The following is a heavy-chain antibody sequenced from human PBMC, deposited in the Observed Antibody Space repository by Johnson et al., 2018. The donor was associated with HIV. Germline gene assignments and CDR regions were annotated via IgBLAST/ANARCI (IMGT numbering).Heavy chain of an antibody. CDR1: GFTFDDYT. V-gene: IGHV3-30*02. CDR2: IRYDGSDK. D-gene: IGHD5-12*01. CDR3: ARARAYSGYDDAFDI. Sequence: QVQLVESGGVVVQPGGSLRLSCAASGFTFDDYTMHWVRQGPGKGLEWVAFIRYDGSDKYSADSVEGRFTISRDNSKNTLYLQMNSLRAEDTAVYYCARARAYSGYDDAFDIWGQGTMVTVSS. J-gene: IGHJ3*02.